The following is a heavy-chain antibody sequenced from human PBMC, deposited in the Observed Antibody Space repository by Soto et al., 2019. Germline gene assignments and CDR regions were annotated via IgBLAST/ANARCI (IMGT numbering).Heavy chain of an antibody. CDR2: INAGNGNT. J-gene: IGHJ4*02. CDR1: GYTFTSYA. CDR3: ARYSASGYYTLGY. Sequence: ASVKVSCKASGYTFTSYAMHWVRQAPGQRLEWMGWINAGNGNTKYSQKFQGRVTITRDTSASTAYMELSSLRSEDTALYYCARYSASGYYTLGYWGQGTPVTVSS. V-gene: IGHV1-3*01. D-gene: IGHD3-22*01.